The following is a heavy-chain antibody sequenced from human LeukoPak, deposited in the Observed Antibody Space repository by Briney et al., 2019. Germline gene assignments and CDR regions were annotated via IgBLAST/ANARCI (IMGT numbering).Heavy chain of an antibody. CDR1: GFSFSSYG. CDR3: ARGPLNGVYYYYGMDV. J-gene: IGHJ6*02. V-gene: IGHV3-33*01. CDR2: IWYDGSNK. Sequence: GGSLRLSCAASGFSFSSYGMHWVRQAPGKGLEWVAVIWYDGSNKYYADSVKGRFTISRDNSKNTLYLQMNSLRAEDTAVYYCARGPLNGVYYYYGMDVWGQGTTVTVSS. D-gene: IGHD2-8*01.